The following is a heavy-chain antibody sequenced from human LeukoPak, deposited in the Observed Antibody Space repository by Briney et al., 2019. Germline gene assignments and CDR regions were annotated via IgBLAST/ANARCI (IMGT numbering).Heavy chain of an antibody. CDR2: INHSGST. V-gene: IGHV4-34*01. Sequence: SETLSLTCAVYGVSFSGYSWNWIRQPPGEGLEWIGEINHSGSTNYNPSLKSRVTISVDTSKNQFSLKLRSVTAADTAVYYCARVRCSSTSCYVKAFDYWGQGTLVTVSS. D-gene: IGHD2-2*01. CDR1: GVSFSGYS. J-gene: IGHJ4*02. CDR3: ARVRCSSTSCYVKAFDY.